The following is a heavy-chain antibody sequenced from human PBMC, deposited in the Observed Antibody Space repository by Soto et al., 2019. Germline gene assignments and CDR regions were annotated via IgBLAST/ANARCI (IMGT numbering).Heavy chain of an antibody. V-gene: IGHV1-18*04. CDR1: GYTFTSYG. CDR3: ARDPAAMVTYYYYGMDV. CDR2: ISAYNGNT. D-gene: IGHD5-18*01. Sequence: QVQLVQSGAAVKKPGASVKVSCKASGYTFTSYGISWVRQAPGQVLEWMGWISAYNGNTHYAQKFQGRVTMTTDTSTSTAYMELRSLRSDDTAVYYCARDPAAMVTYYYYGMDVWGQGTTVTVSS. J-gene: IGHJ6*02.